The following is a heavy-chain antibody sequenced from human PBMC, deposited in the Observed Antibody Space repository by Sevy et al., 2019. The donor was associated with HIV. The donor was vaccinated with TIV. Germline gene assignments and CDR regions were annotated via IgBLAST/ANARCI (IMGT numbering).Heavy chain of an antibody. CDR1: GGSITSLY. CDR3: AGENAWGRGYS. J-gene: IGHJ4*02. CDR2: IYYNGHI. Sequence: SETLSLTCTVSGGSITSLYWNWIRQPPGKGLEWIANIYYNGHINYNPSLKSPVTLSLDPSKNQFSLRLSSVTAADTAMYYCAGENAWGRGYSWGQGTLVTVSS. V-gene: IGHV4-59*08. D-gene: IGHD1-26*01.